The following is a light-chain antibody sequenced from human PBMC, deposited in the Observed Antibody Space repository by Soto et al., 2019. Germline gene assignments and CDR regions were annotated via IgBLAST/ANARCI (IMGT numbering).Light chain of an antibody. Sequence: EIVLTQSPGTLSLSPGEGATLSCRASLTISNNFIAWYQQRAGQAPRLVIYGASTRATGIPDRFSASGSGTDFTLTISRLEPEDFAGYFCQQYYSSPLTFGQGTKVEVK. CDR2: GAS. CDR3: QQYYSSPLT. J-gene: IGKJ1*01. CDR1: LTISNNF. V-gene: IGKV3-20*01.